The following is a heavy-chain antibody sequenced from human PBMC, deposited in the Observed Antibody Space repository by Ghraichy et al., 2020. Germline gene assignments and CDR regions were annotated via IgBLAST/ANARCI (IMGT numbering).Heavy chain of an antibody. CDR3: ASTFGSGSRLLEY. D-gene: IGHD3-10*01. V-gene: IGHV4-59*08. Sequence: SETLSLTCTVSGGSSSSYYWSWIRQPPGKGLEWIGYIYYNGITNYNPSLKSRVTISVDTSKNQFSLKLNSVTAADTAVYYCASTFGSGSRLLEYWGQGTLVTVSS. CDR2: IYYNGIT. CDR1: GGSSSSYY. J-gene: IGHJ4*02.